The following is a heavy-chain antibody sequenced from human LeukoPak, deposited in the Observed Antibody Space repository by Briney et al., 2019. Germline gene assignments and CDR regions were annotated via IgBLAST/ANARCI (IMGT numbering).Heavy chain of an antibody. CDR1: GFTFSGSG. J-gene: IGHJ5*02. Sequence: PGGSLRLSCAASGFTFSGSGMHWVRQAPGKGLEWVTFIRYDGSNKYYTDSVKGRFTISRDNSKNTLYLQMDSLRAEDTAVYYCVRDPFPGVQLLGWFDPWGQGTLVTVSS. CDR2: IRYDGSNK. D-gene: IGHD5-18*01. V-gene: IGHV3-30*02. CDR3: VRDPFPGVQLLGWFDP.